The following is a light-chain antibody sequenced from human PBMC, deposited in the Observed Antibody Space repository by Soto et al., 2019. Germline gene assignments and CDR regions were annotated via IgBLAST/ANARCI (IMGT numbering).Light chain of an antibody. CDR3: QQYGTFRT. J-gene: IGKJ1*01. CDR1: QSVSNY. V-gene: IGKV3-20*01. CDR2: GAS. Sequence: EIVLTQSPGTLSLSPGERATLSCRASQSVSNYLAWYQQKPGQAPRLLIYGASSRATGIPDRFSGSGSGTDFTLTISRLEPGDFAVYYCQQYGTFRTFGLGTKVEIK.